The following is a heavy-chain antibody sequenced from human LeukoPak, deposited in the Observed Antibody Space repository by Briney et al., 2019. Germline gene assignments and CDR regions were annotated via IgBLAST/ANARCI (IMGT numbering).Heavy chain of an antibody. Sequence: GGSLRPSCAASGFTFSGYAMSWVRQAPGKGLEGGSAISGSGGSTYYADSVKGRFPISRDNSKNTLYLQMNSLRAEDTAVYYCAKDADSSGYYIDYWGQGTLVTVSS. D-gene: IGHD3-22*01. CDR3: AKDADSSGYYIDY. V-gene: IGHV3-23*01. CDR2: ISGSGGST. CDR1: GFTFSGYA. J-gene: IGHJ4*02.